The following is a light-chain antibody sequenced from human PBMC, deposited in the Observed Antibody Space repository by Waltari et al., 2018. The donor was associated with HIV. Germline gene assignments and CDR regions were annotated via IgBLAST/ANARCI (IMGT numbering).Light chain of an antibody. CDR3: SFDGGSNIGV. V-gene: IGLV2-8*01. CDR2: EVS. J-gene: IGLJ3*02. CDR1: SSDLGVYNS. Sequence: QSALTQPPSASGPPGQSVTISCTGASSDLGVYNSVSWYQQRPGQAPRVIISEVSRRSWGGANRFACCTAGTTAFLTGSGHQADEEDEYFCSFDGGSNIGVFGGGTKLTVL.